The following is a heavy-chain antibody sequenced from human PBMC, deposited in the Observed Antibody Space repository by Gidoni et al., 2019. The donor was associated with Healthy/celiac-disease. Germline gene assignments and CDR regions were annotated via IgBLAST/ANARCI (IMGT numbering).Heavy chain of an antibody. CDR2: ISYDGSNK. J-gene: IGHJ4*02. D-gene: IGHD6-13*01. V-gene: IGHV3-30*18. Sequence: QVQLVESGGGVVQPGRSLRLSCAASGFTFSSYGMHWVRQAPGKGLEWVAVISYDGSNKYYADSVKGRFTISRDNSKNTLYLQMNSLRAEDTAVYYCAKVGGSSWYYFDYWGQGTLVTVSS. CDR1: GFTFSSYG. CDR3: AKVGGSSWYYFDY.